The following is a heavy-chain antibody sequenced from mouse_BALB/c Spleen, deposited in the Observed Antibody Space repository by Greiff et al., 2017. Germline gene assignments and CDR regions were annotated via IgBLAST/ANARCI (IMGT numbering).Heavy chain of an antibody. Sequence: LVKTGASVKISCKASGYSFTGYYMHWVKQSHGKSLEWIGYISCYNGATSYNQKFKGKATFTVDTSSSTAYMQFNSLTSEDSAVYYCARSTMITNYAMDYWGQGTSVTVSS. CDR1: GYSFTGYY. J-gene: IGHJ4*01. CDR3: ARSTMITNYAMDY. V-gene: IGHV1S34*01. CDR2: ISCYNGAT. D-gene: IGHD2-4*01.